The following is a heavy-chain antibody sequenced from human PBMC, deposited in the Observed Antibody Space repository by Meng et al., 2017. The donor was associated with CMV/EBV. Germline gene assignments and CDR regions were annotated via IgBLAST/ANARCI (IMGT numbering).Heavy chain of an antibody. V-gene: IGHV5-51*01. CDR2: IYPGDSDT. D-gene: IGHD1-26*01. CDR3: ARGAMVELLPPHPYFDY. J-gene: IGHJ4*02. CDR1: GYSFTSHW. Sequence: GESLKISCKGSGYSFTSHWIGWVRQMPGKGLEWMGIIYPGDSDTRYSPSFQGQVTISADKSISTAYLQWSSLKASDTAMYYCARGAMVELLPPHPYFDYWGQGTLVTVSS.